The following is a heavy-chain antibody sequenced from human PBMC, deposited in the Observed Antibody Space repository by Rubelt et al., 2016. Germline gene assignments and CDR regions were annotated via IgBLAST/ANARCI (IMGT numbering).Heavy chain of an antibody. CDR1: GFTFSSYA. V-gene: IGHV3-30*04. CDR3: ARVPYGDYDWGLLGY. J-gene: IGHJ4*02. CDR2: ISYDGSNK. Sequence: RSLRLSCAASGFTFSSYAMHWVRQAPGKGLEWVAVISYDGSNKYYADSVKGRFTISRDNSKNTLYLQMNSLRAEDTAVYYCARVPYGDYDWGLLGYWGQGILVTVSS. D-gene: IGHD4-17*01.